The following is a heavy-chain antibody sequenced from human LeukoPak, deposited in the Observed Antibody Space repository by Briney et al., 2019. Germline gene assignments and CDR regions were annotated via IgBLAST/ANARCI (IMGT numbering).Heavy chain of an antibody. Sequence: SETLSLTCTVSGGSFSSGSYYWSWIRQPPGKGLEWIGYIYYSGSTNYNPSLKSRVTISVDTSKNQFSLKLSSVTAVDTAVYYCATGITVTTGGFDPWGQGTLVTVSS. D-gene: IGHD4-17*01. CDR1: GGSFSSGSYY. V-gene: IGHV4-61*01. J-gene: IGHJ5*02. CDR2: IYYSGST. CDR3: ATGITVTTGGFDP.